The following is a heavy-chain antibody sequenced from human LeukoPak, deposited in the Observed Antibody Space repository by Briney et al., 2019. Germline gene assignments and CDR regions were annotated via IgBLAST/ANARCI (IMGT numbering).Heavy chain of an antibody. D-gene: IGHD3-10*01. CDR3: ARDRAVSWLDS. J-gene: IGHJ5*01. CDR2: ISLDGSRK. Sequence: GRSLRLSCAASGLTFTSHGFHWVRQAPGRGLEWLTFISLDGSRKSYADSVKGRFTFSRDDSKNTLYLEMNSLRAEDTATYYCARDRAVSWLDSWGLGTLVTVSS. CDR1: GLTFTSHG. V-gene: IGHV3-33*05.